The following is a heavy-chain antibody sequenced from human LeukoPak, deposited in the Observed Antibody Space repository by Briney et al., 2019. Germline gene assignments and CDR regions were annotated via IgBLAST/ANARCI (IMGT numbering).Heavy chain of an antibody. D-gene: IGHD6-19*01. V-gene: IGHV1-18*01. J-gene: IGHJ4*02. Sequence: VASVTLSFKTSGYTFTSSGITWVRQAPGQGLEWMGWISTYNGYSKYAQNLQGRVTMTADTSTTTAYMELSSLRSDDTAVYYCAENSSGGYSDYWGQGTLVTVSS. CDR3: AENSSGGYSDY. CDR1: GYTFTSSG. CDR2: ISTYNGYS.